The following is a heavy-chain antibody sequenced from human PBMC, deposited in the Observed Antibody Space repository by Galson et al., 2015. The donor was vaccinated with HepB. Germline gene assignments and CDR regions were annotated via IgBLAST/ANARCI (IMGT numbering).Heavy chain of an antibody. CDR3: ARATYGGWNGFDN. D-gene: IGHD4/OR15-4a*01. V-gene: IGHV3-48*02. J-gene: IGHJ4*02. CDR2: ISSSGTGI. Sequence: SLRLSCAASGITFSGCSMNWVRQAPGKGLEWVSYISSSGTGIHYADSVKGRFTISRDNAKNSLYLQMNSLRDEDTAVYYCARATYGGWNGFDNWGQGTLVTVSS. CDR1: GITFSGCS.